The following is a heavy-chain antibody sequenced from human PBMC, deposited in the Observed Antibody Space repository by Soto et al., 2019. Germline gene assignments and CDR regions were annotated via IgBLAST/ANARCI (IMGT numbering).Heavy chain of an antibody. CDR3: ARGAHISSGWYYFDY. CDR2: IYHSGST. J-gene: IGHJ4*02. V-gene: IGHV4-4*02. D-gene: IGHD6-19*01. CDR1: GGSISSSNW. Sequence: QVQLQESGPGLVKPSGTLSLTCAVSGGSISSSNWWSWVRQPPGKGLEWIGEIYHSGSTNYNPSLKSRVTISVDQSKNQFSLKLSSVTAADTAVYYCARGAHISSGWYYFDYWGQGTLVTVSS.